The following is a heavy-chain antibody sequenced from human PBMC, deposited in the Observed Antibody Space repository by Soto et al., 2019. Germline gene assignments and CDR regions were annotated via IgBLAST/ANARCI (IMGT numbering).Heavy chain of an antibody. CDR2: IIPIFGTA. Sequence: ASVKVSCKASGGTFSSYAISWVRQAPGQGLEWMGGIIPIFGTANYAQKFQGRVTITADESTSTAYMELSSLRSEDTAVYYCARAPDSSGYYYVWCDPWGQGTLVTVSS. D-gene: IGHD3-22*01. CDR3: ARAPDSSGYYYVWCDP. V-gene: IGHV1-69*13. CDR1: GGTFSSYA. J-gene: IGHJ5*02.